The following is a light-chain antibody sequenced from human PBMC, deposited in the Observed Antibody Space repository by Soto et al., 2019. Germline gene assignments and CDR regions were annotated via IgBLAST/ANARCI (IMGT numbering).Light chain of an antibody. CDR2: GAS. CDR3: QQTSSTPLT. CDR1: QSVNYY. Sequence: DIQMTQFPSSLSAAVGDRVTITCLASQSVNYYLNWYQQKPGKAPKLLIYGASSLQSGVPSRVSGSGSGTDFTLSITRLQPEDFATYYCQQTSSTPLTFGGGTKVEIK. V-gene: IGKV1-39*01. J-gene: IGKJ4*01.